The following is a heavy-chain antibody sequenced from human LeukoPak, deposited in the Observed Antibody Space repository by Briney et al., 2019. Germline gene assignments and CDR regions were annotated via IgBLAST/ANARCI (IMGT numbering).Heavy chain of an antibody. Sequence: SETLSLTCTVSGGSVSSGNYYWSWIRQHPGKGLEWIGYIYYSGSTYYNPSLKSRVTISVDTSKNQFSLKLSSVTAADTAVCYCARGEDGGAVAGRGGVDYWGQGTLVTVSS. D-gene: IGHD6-19*01. V-gene: IGHV4-31*03. CDR2: IYYSGST. J-gene: IGHJ4*02. CDR3: ARGEDGGAVAGRGGVDY. CDR1: GGSVSSGNYY.